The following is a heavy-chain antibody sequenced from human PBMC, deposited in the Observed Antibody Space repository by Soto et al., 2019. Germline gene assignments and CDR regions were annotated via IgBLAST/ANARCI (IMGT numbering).Heavy chain of an antibody. CDR3: ARVSGDYYYYYGMDA. Sequence: NPSETLSLTCAVYGGSFSGYYWSWIRQPPGKGLEWIGEINHSGSTNYNPSLKSRVTISVDTSKNQFSLKLSSVTAADTAVYYCARVSGDYYYYYGMDAWGQGTTVTVSS. D-gene: IGHD2-8*02. CDR2: INHSGST. J-gene: IGHJ6*02. V-gene: IGHV4-34*01. CDR1: GGSFSGYY.